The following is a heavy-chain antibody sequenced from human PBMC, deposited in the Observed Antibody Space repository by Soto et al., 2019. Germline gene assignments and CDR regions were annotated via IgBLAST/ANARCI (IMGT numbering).Heavy chain of an antibody. D-gene: IGHD6-13*01. CDR2: ISYDGSNK. Sequence: QVQLVESGGGVVQPGRSLRLSCAASGFTFSSYARHWVRQAPGKGLEWVAVISYDGSNKYYADSVKGRFTISRDNSKNTLYLQMNSLRAEDTAVYYCARDWESSSSNAEYFQHWGQGTLVTVSS. J-gene: IGHJ1*01. CDR3: ARDWESSSSNAEYFQH. CDR1: GFTFSSYA. V-gene: IGHV3-30-3*01.